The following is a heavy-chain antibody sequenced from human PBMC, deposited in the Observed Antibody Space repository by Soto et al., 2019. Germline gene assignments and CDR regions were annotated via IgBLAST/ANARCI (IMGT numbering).Heavy chain of an antibody. J-gene: IGHJ4*02. CDR1: GGTFSSYA. CDR2: ISKDGNVK. Sequence: SCKASGGTFSSYAISWVRQAPGKGLEWVAVISKDGNVKYYAESVKGRFTISRDNSKNTLYLQMNSLGAEDTAAYYCTGEVASGYWGQGTLVTVS. CDR3: TGEVASGY. V-gene: IGHV3-30*04. D-gene: IGHD2-8*02.